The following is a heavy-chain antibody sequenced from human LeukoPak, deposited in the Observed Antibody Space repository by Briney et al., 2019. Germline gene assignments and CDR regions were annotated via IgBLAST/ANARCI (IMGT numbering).Heavy chain of an antibody. D-gene: IGHD3-22*01. V-gene: IGHV3-21*01. CDR1: GFTFSSYS. CDR2: ISSSSSYI. Sequence: PGGSLRLSCAASGFTFSSYSMNWVRQAPGKGLEWVSSISSSSSYIYYADSVKGRSTISRDNAKNSLYLQMNSLRAEDTAVYYCARSTYYYDSSGYYVDYWGQGTLVTVSS. J-gene: IGHJ4*02. CDR3: ARSTYYYDSSGYYVDY.